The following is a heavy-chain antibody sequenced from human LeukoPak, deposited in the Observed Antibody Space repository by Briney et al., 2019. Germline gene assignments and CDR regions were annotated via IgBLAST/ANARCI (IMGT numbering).Heavy chain of an antibody. J-gene: IGHJ4*02. CDR2: ISGSGGST. CDR3: AKDRLVRFGAATTDY. CDR1: GFTFSSYA. Sequence: PGGSLRLSCAASGFTFSSYAMSWVRQAPGKGLEWVSAISGSGGSTYYADSVKGRFTISRDNSKNTLYLQMNSLRAEDTAVYYCAKDRLVRFGAATTDYWGQGTLVTVSS. D-gene: IGHD1-26*01. V-gene: IGHV3-23*01.